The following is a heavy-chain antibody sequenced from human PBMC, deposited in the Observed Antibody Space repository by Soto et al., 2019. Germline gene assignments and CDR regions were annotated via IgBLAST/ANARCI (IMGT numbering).Heavy chain of an antibody. CDR1: GGSISSGGYY. V-gene: IGHV4-31*03. D-gene: IGHD3-16*01. CDR3: ARGGAYYFDY. J-gene: IGHJ4*02. CDR2: IYYSGST. Sequence: SETLSLTCTVSGGSISSGGYYWSWIRQHPGKGLEWIGYIYYSGSTYYNPSLKSRVTISVDTSKNQFSLKLSSVTAADTAVYYCARGGAYYFDYWGQGTLVTVSS.